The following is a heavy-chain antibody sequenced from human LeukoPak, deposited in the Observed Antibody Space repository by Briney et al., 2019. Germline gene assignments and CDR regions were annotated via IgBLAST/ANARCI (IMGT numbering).Heavy chain of an antibody. CDR3: AKTPGYTVVTPFDY. J-gene: IGHJ4*02. D-gene: IGHD4-23*01. V-gene: IGHV3-23*01. CDR2: LSGSGSGT. CDR1: GFTFSSYG. Sequence: PGGSLRLSCAASGFTFSSYGMHRVRQAPGKGLEWVSALSGSGSGTYYADSVKGRFTISRDNSKNTLYLQMNSLRAEDTAVYYCAKTPGYTVVTPFDYWGQGTLVTVSS.